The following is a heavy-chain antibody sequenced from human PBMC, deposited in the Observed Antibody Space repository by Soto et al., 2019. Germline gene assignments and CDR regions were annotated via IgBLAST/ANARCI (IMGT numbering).Heavy chain of an antibody. CDR2: NVSFAGVT. CDR1: GDKFSSYT. Sequence: QVQLVQSGAEVRNPGSSVKVSCKASGDKFSSYTISWVRQAPGQGLEWMGRNVSFAGVTIYAQIFQGRITITAHSSSSTAYMELTSLTSDDTAVYYCAREPSIAAVGIPLYSYYYMDVWGEGPAVTVSS. V-gene: IGHV1-69*08. J-gene: IGHJ6*03. D-gene: IGHD6-13*01. CDR3: AREPSIAAVGIPLYSYYYMDV.